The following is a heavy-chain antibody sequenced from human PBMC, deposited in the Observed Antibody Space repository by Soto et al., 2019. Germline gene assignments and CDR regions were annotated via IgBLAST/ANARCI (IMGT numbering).Heavy chain of an antibody. CDR1: GFTFSTYW. CDR3: ATAISSPFSNFDY. J-gene: IGHJ4*02. D-gene: IGHD2-2*01. CDR2: IKEDGSEE. Sequence: EVQLVQSGGDLVQPGGSLRLSCVASGFTFSTYWMTWVRQAPGMGLAWVAGIKEDGSEEVYVDSVKGRFSISRDNAKTSLYLQLNSLRAEDTAVYYCATAISSPFSNFDYWGQGSLVTVSS. V-gene: IGHV3-7*01.